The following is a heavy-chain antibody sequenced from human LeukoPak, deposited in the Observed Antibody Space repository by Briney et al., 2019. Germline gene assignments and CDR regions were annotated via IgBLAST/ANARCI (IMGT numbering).Heavy chain of an antibody. D-gene: IGHD3-10*01. CDR2: IYYSGST. CDR3: ARLIMVRGVIIPPDH. CDR1: GGSISSSSNY. J-gene: IGHJ1*01. Sequence: SETLSLTCAFSGGSISSSSNYWGWIRQPPGKGLEWIGSIYYSGSTYYNPSLKSRVTISVDTSKNQFSLKLSSVTAADTAVYYCARLIMVRGVIIPPDHWGQGTLVTVSS. V-gene: IGHV4-39*01.